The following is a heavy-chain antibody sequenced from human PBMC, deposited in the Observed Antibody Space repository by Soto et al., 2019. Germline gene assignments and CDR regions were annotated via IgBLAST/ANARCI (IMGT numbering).Heavy chain of an antibody. CDR1: GFTFSSYW. CDR2: IKQDGSEK. CDR3: ARDRAMDDY. D-gene: IGHD5-18*01. J-gene: IGHJ4*02. Sequence: GGSLRLSCAASGFTFSSYWMNWVRQAPGKGLEWVANIKQDGSEKNYVDSVKGRFTISRDNAKNSLYLQMNSLRAEDTAVYYCARDRAMDDYWGQGTLVTVSA. V-gene: IGHV3-7*05.